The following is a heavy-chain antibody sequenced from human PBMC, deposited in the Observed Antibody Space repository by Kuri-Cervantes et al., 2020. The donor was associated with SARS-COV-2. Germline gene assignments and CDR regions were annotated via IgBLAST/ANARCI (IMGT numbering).Heavy chain of an antibody. CDR2: INHSGST. D-gene: IGHD3-10*01. Sequence: LSCAVYGGSFSGYCWSWIRQPPGKGLEWIGEINHSGSTNYNPSLKSRVTVSVDTSKNQFSLKLSSVTAADTAVYYCARPRGRPGYYYYYGMDVWGQGTTVTVSS. CDR1: GGSFSGYC. J-gene: IGHJ6*02. V-gene: IGHV4-34*01. CDR3: ARPRGRPGYYYYYGMDV.